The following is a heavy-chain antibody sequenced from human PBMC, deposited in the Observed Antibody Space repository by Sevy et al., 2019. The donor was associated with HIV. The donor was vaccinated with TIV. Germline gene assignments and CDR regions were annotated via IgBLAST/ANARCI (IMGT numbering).Heavy chain of an antibody. CDR3: ARRPDFGVIIPTGVLDV. CDR1: GFTFGTYA. Sequence: GGSLRLSCAGSGFTFGTYAMTWVRQAPGKGLQWVSVISDSGRSTYYADSVQGRVTMSRDNSKNTMHLHMNSLRVEDTATYYCARRPDFGVIIPTGVLDVWGQGTTVTVSS. J-gene: IGHJ6*02. CDR2: ISDSGRST. D-gene: IGHD3-3*01. V-gene: IGHV3-23*01.